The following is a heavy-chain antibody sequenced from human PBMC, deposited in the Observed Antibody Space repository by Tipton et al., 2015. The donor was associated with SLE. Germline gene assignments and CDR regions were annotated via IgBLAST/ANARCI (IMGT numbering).Heavy chain of an antibody. J-gene: IGHJ6*02. V-gene: IGHV3-15*07. CDR3: TTEDPTHHYYGMDV. D-gene: IGHD4-17*01. Sequence: QLVQSGGGLVKPGGSLRLSCVASGFTFSHAWMSWVRQAPGKGLEWVGRIKSKSDAGTTDYAAPVKGRFIVSRDDSKNTLYLQMNSLKTEDTAVYYCTTEDPTHHYYGMDVWGQGTTVTVSS. CDR1: GFTFSHAW. CDR2: IKSKSDAGTT.